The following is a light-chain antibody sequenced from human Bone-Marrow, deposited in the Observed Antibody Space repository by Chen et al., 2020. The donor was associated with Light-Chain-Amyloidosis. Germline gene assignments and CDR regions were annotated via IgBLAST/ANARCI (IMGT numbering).Light chain of an antibody. CDR3: QKYDSAPLP. J-gene: IGKJ4*01. CDR1: HGIITN. Sequence: DIEMPQHLSSLSASVGDRVNITCRASHGIITNLAWYQQRPGKVPKLLIYAASTLQSGVPSRFGGSGSGAYFTLTISSLQPEDVATYYCQKYDSAPLPFGGWTKVEIK. V-gene: IGKV1-27*01. CDR2: AAS.